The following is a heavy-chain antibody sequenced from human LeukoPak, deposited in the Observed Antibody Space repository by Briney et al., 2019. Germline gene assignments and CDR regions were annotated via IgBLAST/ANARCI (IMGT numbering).Heavy chain of an antibody. CDR2: ISSGSTI. D-gene: IGHD5-12*01. CDR3: ARDRVATIFYMDV. V-gene: IGHV3-48*03. CDR1: GFTFSSYE. J-gene: IGHJ6*03. Sequence: GGSLRLSCAASGFTFSSYEMNWVRQAPGKGLEWVSYISSGSTIYYADSVKGRFTISRDNAKNSLYLQMNSLRAEDTAVYYCARDRVATIFYMDVWGKGTTVTVSS.